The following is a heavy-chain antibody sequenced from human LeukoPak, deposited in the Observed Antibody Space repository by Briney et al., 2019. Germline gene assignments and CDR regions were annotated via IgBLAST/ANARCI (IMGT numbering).Heavy chain of an antibody. CDR1: GFTFNTFN. D-gene: IGHD1-14*01. CDR2: INEDGGER. V-gene: IGHV3-7*01. Sequence: PGGSLRLSCAASGFTFNTFNMNWVRQAPGKGLEWVANINEDGGERHYVDSVKGRFTISRDNAKNSLYLQMNSLRAEDTAVYYCARGGNLENWGGGTLVTVSS. CDR3: ARGGNLEN. J-gene: IGHJ4*02.